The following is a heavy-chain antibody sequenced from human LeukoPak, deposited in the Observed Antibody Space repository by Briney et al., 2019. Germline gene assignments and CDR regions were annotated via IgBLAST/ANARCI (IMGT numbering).Heavy chain of an antibody. Sequence: ASVKVSCKASGYTFTSYYMHWVRQAPGQGLEWMGIINPSGGSTSYAQKFQGRVTMTRDMSTSTVYMELSSLRSEDTAVYYCAKDIVVVPAAGGPFDYWGQGTLVTVSS. V-gene: IGHV1-46*01. CDR1: GYTFTSYY. CDR3: AKDIVVVPAAGGPFDY. J-gene: IGHJ4*02. CDR2: INPSGGST. D-gene: IGHD2-2*01.